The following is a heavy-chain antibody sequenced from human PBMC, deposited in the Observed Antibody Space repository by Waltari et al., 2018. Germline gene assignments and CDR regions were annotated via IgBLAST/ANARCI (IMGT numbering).Heavy chain of an antibody. D-gene: IGHD4-17*01. Sequence: EVQLVESGGGLVQPGGSLRLSCAASGFTFSRYELNWVRQAPGKGLGWVSYISSSGSVIYYAESVKGRFTITRDNAKNSLYLQMNSLRAEDTAVYYCATNRLYGSGMDVWGQGTTVTVSS. CDR2: ISSSGSVI. J-gene: IGHJ6*02. CDR3: ATNRLYGSGMDV. CDR1: GFTFSRYE. V-gene: IGHV3-48*03.